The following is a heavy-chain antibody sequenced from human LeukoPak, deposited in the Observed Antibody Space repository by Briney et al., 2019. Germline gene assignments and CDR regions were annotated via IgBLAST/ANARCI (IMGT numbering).Heavy chain of an antibody. Sequence: GAPLQISCKGSGSSFTSYWIGWVRQLPGKGLEWMGIIYPGDSDTRYSPAFQGQVTMSADKSISTAYLQWSSLKASDTAMYYCARIAAVGTVFDHWGQGTLVSVSS. V-gene: IGHV5-51*01. J-gene: IGHJ4*02. CDR3: ARIAAVGTVFDH. CDR1: GSSFTSYW. D-gene: IGHD6-13*01. CDR2: IYPGDSDT.